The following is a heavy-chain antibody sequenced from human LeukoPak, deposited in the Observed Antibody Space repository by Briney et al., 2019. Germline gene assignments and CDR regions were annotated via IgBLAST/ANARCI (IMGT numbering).Heavy chain of an antibody. CDR3: ARGKYTFDY. Sequence: GGSLRLSCAASGFTFSDSYMSWIRQAPGKGLEYISYISSSGSTIYYADSVKGRFTLSRDNAKNSLSLEMNSLRAEDTAVYYCARGKYTFDYWGQGTLVTVSS. D-gene: IGHD1-1*01. CDR1: GFTFSDSY. J-gene: IGHJ4*02. CDR2: ISSSGSTI. V-gene: IGHV3-11*01.